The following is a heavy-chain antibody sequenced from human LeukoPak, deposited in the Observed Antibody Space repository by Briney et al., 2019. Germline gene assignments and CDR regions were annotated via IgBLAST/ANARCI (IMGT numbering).Heavy chain of an antibody. CDR2: INPSGGST. J-gene: IGHJ4*02. CDR3: ARDRATLPHFDY. V-gene: IGHV1-46*01. CDR1: GYTFTSYY. Sequence: GASVKVPCKASGYTFTSYYMHWVRQAPGQGLEWMGIINPSGGSTSYAQKFQGRVTMTRDTSTSTVYMELSGLRSEDTAVYYCARDRATLPHFDYWGQGTLVTVSS. D-gene: IGHD1-26*01.